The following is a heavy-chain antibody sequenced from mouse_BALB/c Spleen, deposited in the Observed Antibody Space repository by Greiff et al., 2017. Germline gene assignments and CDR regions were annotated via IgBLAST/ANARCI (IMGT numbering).Heavy chain of an antibody. CDR1: GFTFSDYY. CDR2: ISDGGST. Sequence: EVHLVESGGGLVKPGGSLKLSCAASGFTFSDYYMYWVRQTPEKRLEWVATISDGGSTYYPDTMERRFIISRDNTKKTLYLQMSSLRSEDTALYYCARRRSRGQGTSVTVSS. J-gene: IGHJ4*01. V-gene: IGHV5-4*02. CDR3: ARRRS.